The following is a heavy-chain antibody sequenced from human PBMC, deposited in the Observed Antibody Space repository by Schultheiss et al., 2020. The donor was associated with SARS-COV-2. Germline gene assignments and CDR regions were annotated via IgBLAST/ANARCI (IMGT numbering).Heavy chain of an antibody. J-gene: IGHJ4*02. Sequence: GGSLRLSCSASGFTFSSYAMHWVRQAPGKGLEYVSAISSNGGSTYYADSVKGRFTISRDNSKNTLYLQMNSLRAEDTAVYYCANADYYDSSGYYSGRGYWGQGTLVTVSS. D-gene: IGHD3-22*01. CDR1: GFTFSSYA. CDR3: ANADYYDSSGYYSGRGY. CDR2: ISSNGGST. V-gene: IGHV3-64*04.